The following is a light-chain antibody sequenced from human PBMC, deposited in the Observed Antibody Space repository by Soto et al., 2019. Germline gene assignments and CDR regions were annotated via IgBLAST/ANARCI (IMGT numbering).Light chain of an antibody. CDR2: GAS. CDR3: QQYNNWRCT. CDR1: QSVSSN. J-gene: IGKJ2*02. V-gene: IGKV3-15*01. Sequence: EIVMTQSPSTLSVSPGERATLSCRASQSVSSNLAWYQQKPGQAPRLLIYGASTRATGIPARFSGSGSGTEFTLTTSSRQSEDFAVYYCQQYNNWRCTFGQGTKLEIK.